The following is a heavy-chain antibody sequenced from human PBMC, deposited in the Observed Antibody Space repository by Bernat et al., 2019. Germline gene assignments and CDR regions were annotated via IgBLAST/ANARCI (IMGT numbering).Heavy chain of an antibody. V-gene: IGHV3-33*01. D-gene: IGHD4-17*01. J-gene: IGHJ6*02. CDR2: IWYDGSNE. CDR3: ARVSLYGAPTSGMDV. Sequence: QVQLVESGGGVVQPGRSLRLSCEASKFTFSSYGMHWVRQAPGKGLEWVAVIWYDGSNENYADYVKGRFTISRDNSKNTLFLQMNSLRAEDTAVYYCARVSLYGAPTSGMDVWGQGTTVTVSS. CDR1: KFTFSSYG.